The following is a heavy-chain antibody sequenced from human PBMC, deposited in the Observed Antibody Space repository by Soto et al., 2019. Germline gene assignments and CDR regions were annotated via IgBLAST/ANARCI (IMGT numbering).Heavy chain of an antibody. Sequence: GGSLRLSCGAPGVTFKDYGMQWVRQAPGKGLEWVAVISYDGKQTYYADSVKGRFTISKDKSKRTLFLQMNSLRVDDTAVYYCARDGWGSNWYFDLWGRGTLVTVSS. CDR2: ISYDGKQT. CDR1: GVTFKDYG. CDR3: ARDGWGSNWYFDL. J-gene: IGHJ2*01. V-gene: IGHV3-30*03. D-gene: IGHD3-16*01.